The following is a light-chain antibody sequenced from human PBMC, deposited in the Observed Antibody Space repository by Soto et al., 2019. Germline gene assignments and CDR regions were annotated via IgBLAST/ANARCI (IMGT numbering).Light chain of an antibody. CDR3: QQSNTFWT. V-gene: IGKV1-5*01. CDR1: HSISSW. Sequence: DIQLTQSPAFLSAPVGDRVTITCRASHSISSWLAWYQQKPGEAPNLLIYDVSSLESGVPSRFSRSGSGKEFTLTISSLQPDAFATYYCQQSNTFWTFGQGTKADI. J-gene: IGKJ1*01. CDR2: DVS.